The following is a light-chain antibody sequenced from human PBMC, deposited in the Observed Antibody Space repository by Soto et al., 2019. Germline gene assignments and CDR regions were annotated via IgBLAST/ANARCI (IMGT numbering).Light chain of an antibody. J-gene: IGLJ2*01. CDR3: QAWDSSTVV. CDR1: KLGDKY. V-gene: IGLV3-1*01. Sequence: SYELTQPPSVSVSPGQTASITCSGDKLGDKYACWYQQKPGQSPVLVIYQDSKRPSGIPERFYGSNSGNTATLTISGTQAMDEADYYCQAWDSSTVVFGGGTKLTAL. CDR2: QDS.